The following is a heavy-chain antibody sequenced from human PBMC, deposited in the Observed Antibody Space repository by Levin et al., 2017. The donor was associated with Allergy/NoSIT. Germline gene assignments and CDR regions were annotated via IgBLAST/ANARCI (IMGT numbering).Heavy chain of an antibody. V-gene: IGHV2-70*11. Sequence: SGPTLVKPTQTLTLTCTFSGFSLGTNGMCVSWIRQPPGKALEWLARIDWDNDKYYKTSLKTRLTISKDTSKNQVVLTMTNMDPVDTGTYYCARILCTAAREMGAFDVWGQGRMVTVSS. CDR1: GFSLGTNGMC. CDR3: ARILCTAAREMGAFDV. J-gene: IGHJ3*01. D-gene: IGHD2-2*01. CDR2: IDWDNDK.